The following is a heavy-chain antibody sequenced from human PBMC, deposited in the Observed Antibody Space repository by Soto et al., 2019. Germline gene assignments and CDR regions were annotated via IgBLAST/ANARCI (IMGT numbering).Heavy chain of an antibody. J-gene: IGHJ6*02. Sequence: GGSLRLSCAASGFTFGSYGMHWVRQAPGKGLEWVAVIWYDGSNKYYADSVKGRFTISRDNSKNTLYLQMNSLRAEETAVYYCASLYSSGWYGVLDYYYGMDVWGQGTTVTVSS. CDR2: IWYDGSNK. CDR3: ASLYSSGWYGVLDYYYGMDV. D-gene: IGHD6-19*01. CDR1: GFTFGSYG. V-gene: IGHV3-33*01.